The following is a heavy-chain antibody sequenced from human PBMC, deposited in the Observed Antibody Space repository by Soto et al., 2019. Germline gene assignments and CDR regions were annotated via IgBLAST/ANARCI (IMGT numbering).Heavy chain of an antibody. CDR2: ISAYNGNT. V-gene: IGHV1-18*04. Sequence: QVQLVQSGAEVKKPGASVKVSCKASGYTFTSYGISWVRQAPGQGLEWMGWISAYNGNTNYAQKLQGRVTMTTDTSSSTPYRELRSLTSDATAVYYCAREEGAYSGCWYGGDYWGQGTLVTVSS. J-gene: IGHJ4*02. D-gene: IGHD6-19*01. CDR1: GYTFTSYG. CDR3: AREEGAYSGCWYGGDY.